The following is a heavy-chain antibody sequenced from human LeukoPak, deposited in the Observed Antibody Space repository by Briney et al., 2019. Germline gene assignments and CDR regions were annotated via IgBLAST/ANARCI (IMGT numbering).Heavy chain of an antibody. CDR1: GGSISSGDYY. D-gene: IGHD2/OR15-2a*01. CDR3: ARDRKFIGSTYYFYYFDV. J-gene: IGHJ6*03. Sequence: SETLSLTCTVSGGSISSGDYYWGWIRQPPGRGLEWIGNIYYSGSTYYNPSLKSRVTISVDTSKNQFSLKLNSVTAADTAIYYCARDRKFIGSTYYFYYFDVWGKGTTVTVSS. V-gene: IGHV4-39*07. CDR2: IYYSGST.